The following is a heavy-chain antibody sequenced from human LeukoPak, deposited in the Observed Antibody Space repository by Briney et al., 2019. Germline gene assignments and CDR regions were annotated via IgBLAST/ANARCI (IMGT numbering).Heavy chain of an antibody. CDR3: ARRGSTSYNWFDP. CDR2: INPNSGGT. CDR1: GYTFTGYY. Sequence: ASVKVSYKASGYTFTGYYMHWVRQAPGQGLEWMGWINPNSGGTNYAQKFQGRVTMTRDTSISTAYMELSRLRSDDTAVYYCARRGSTSYNWFDPWGQGTLVTVSS. J-gene: IGHJ5*02. V-gene: IGHV1-2*02. D-gene: IGHD2-2*01.